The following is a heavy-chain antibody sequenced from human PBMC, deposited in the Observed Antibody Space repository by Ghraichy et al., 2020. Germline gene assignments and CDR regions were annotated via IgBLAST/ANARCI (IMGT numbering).Heavy chain of an antibody. Sequence: SQTLSLTCIVSGDSISSYYWSWIRQPPGKGLEWIGYIHYSGSTNSSPSLKSRVTISVDMSKNQFSLKRSSVTAADTAVYYCARHRGGGGKDYFDNWGQGTLATVSS. CDR2: IHYSGST. D-gene: IGHD4-23*01. J-gene: IGHJ4*02. CDR1: GDSISSYY. V-gene: IGHV4-59*08. CDR3: ARHRGGGGKDYFDN.